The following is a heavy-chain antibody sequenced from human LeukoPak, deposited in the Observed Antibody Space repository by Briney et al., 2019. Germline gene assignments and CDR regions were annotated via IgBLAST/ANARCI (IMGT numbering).Heavy chain of an antibody. V-gene: IGHV1-24*01. J-gene: IGHJ4*02. Sequence: ASVKVSCKVSGYTLTELPMHWVRQAPGKGLEWMGGFDPEDGETIYAQKFQGRATMTEDTSTDTAYMELSSLRSEDTAVYYCARANYDFWSGYSGLDYWGQGTLVTVSS. CDR1: GYTLTELP. CDR2: FDPEDGET. CDR3: ARANYDFWSGYSGLDY. D-gene: IGHD3-3*01.